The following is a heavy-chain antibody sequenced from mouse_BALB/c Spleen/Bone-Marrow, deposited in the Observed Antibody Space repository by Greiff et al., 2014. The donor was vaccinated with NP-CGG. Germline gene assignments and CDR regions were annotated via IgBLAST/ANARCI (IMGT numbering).Heavy chain of an antibody. Sequence: QVQLKESGPGLVAPSQSLSTTCTVSGFSLTNYGISWVRQPPGKGLEWLGVIWGDGSTNYHSALISRLSISKDNSKSQVLLKLNSLQADDTATYYCRGGPWFAYWGQGTLVTVSA. CDR2: IWGDGST. CDR3: RGGPWFAY. J-gene: IGHJ3*01. D-gene: IGHD3-3*01. CDR1: GFSLTNYG. V-gene: IGHV2-3*01.